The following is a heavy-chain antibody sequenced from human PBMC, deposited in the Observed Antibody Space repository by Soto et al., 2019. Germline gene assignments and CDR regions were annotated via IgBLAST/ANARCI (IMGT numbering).Heavy chain of an antibody. CDR1: GASIRSYY. V-gene: IGHV4-59*01. Sequence: QVQLQESGTGLVKPSETLSLTCTVSGASIRSYYWGCIRQSPGKGLEWIGYISYSGCTNYNPSLRGRVTISLDTSKNKVALKLNSLTAEDTAMYYCASGERLGLDYWGQGTLVTVSS. CDR3: ASGERLGLDY. J-gene: IGHJ4*02. D-gene: IGHD6-19*01. CDR2: ISYSGCT.